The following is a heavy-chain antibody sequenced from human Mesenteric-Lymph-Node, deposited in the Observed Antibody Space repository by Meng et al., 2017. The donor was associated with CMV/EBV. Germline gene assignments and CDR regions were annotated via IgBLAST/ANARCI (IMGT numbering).Heavy chain of an antibody. CDR3: TRISRRASWYPGAYDL. J-gene: IGHJ3*01. V-gene: IGHV3-23*01. D-gene: IGHD6-13*01. CDR1: GFTFSSYA. CDR2: ISGSGGST. Sequence: GESLKISCAASGFTFSSYAMSWVRQAPGKGLEWVSAISGSGGSTYYADSVKGRFTISRDNSKNTLYLQMNSLRAEDTAVYYCTRISRRASWYPGAYDLWGQGTMVTVS.